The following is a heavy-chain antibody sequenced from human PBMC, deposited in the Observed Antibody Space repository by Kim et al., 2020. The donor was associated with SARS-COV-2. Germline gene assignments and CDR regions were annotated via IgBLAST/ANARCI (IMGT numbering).Heavy chain of an antibody. CDR3: AKDLEGCSSTRCYGYYY. J-gene: IGHJ6*01. Sequence: GGSLRLSCAASGFTFSSYGMHWVRQAPGKGLEWVAVISYDGSNKYYADSVKGRFTISRDNSKNTLYLQMNSLRAEDTAVYYCAKDLEGCSSTRCYGYYY. D-gene: IGHD2-2*01. V-gene: IGHV3-30*18. CDR1: GFTFSSYG. CDR2: ISYDGSNK.